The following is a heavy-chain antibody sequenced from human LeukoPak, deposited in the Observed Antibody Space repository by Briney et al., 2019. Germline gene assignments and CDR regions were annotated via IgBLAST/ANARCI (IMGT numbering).Heavy chain of an antibody. V-gene: IGHV3-11*01. CDR2: ISSSGSTI. J-gene: IGHJ4*02. CDR3: ARRRDSFDY. Sequence: GGSLRLSCAASGFTLSDYYMSWIRQAPGKGLEWVSYISSSGSTIDYADSVKGRFTISRDNAKNSLYLQMSSLRAEDTAVYYRARRRDSFDYWGQGTLVTVSS. CDR1: GFTLSDYY.